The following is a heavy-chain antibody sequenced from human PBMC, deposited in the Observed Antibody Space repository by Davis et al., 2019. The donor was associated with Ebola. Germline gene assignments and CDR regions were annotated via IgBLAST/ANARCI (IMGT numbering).Heavy chain of an antibody. CDR3: ARHRGYSYGPYYFDY. CDR2: IYYSGST. Sequence: PPETLSPTCTLSGGSTSSRSYYWGWLRQPPGKGLEWIGSIYYSGSTYYNPSLKSRVTISVDTSKDQFSLKLSSVTAADTAVYYCARHRGYSYGPYYFDYWGQGTLVTVSS. V-gene: IGHV4-39*01. D-gene: IGHD5-18*01. CDR1: GGSTSSRSYY. J-gene: IGHJ4*02.